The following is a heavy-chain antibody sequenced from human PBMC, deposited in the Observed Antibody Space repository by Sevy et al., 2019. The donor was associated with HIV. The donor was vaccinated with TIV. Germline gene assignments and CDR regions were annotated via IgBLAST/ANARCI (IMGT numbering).Heavy chain of an antibody. J-gene: IGHJ1*01. CDR2: LSFGCGEI. CDR3: AKDLWAASEGSQD. D-gene: IGHD3-16*01. V-gene: IGHV3-23*01. Sequence: SLRLSCAASGFTFSKYSMSWVRQPPGKGLEWVSTLSFGCGEINHADCVKGRFTISRDNFKNTLYLQMNSLTVEDTALYFCAKDLWAASEGSQDWGQGTLVTVSS. CDR1: GFTFSKYS.